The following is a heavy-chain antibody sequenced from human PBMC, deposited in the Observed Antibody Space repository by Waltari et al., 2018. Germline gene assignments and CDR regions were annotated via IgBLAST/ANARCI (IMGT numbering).Heavy chain of an antibody. V-gene: IGHV1-2*02. Sequence: QVQLVQSGSEVKKPGASVKVSCKSSGYTVTGHYVHWVRQAPGQGLEWMGWINRDGGGTDYAQKFQGRVTMTRETSISTAYMELSRLTSDDTGMYCCATGEFFTSFGVRKGMDVWGRGTTVTVSS. CDR2: INRDGGGT. D-gene: IGHD3-3*01. CDR1: GYTVTGHY. J-gene: IGHJ6*04. CDR3: ATGEFFTSFGVRKGMDV.